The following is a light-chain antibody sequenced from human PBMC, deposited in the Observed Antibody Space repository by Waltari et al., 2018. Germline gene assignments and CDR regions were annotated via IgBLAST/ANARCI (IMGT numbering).Light chain of an antibody. CDR2: VNSDGSH. Sequence: QLVLTQSPSASASLGASVKLTCTLDSGHSTNIIAWHQQQPQKGPRYLMKVNSDGSHSKGDEIPDRFSGSSSSSWAERYLTISSVQSEDEADYYCQTGGHGTWVFGGGTKLTVL. V-gene: IGLV4-69*01. J-gene: IGLJ3*02. CDR1: SGHSTNI. CDR3: QTGGHGTWV.